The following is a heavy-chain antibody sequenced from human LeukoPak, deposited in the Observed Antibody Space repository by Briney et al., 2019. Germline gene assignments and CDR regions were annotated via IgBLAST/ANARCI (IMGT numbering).Heavy chain of an antibody. D-gene: IGHD3-22*01. CDR2: IYASGST. J-gene: IGHJ4*02. CDR3: ARVGYDSSGYSSY. Sequence: PSETLSLTCTVSGGSISSSSYYWSWIRQPAGKGLEWIGRIYASGSTNYNPSLKSRVTISVDTSKNQFSLKLSSVTAADTAVYYCARVGYDSSGYSSYWGQGTLVTVSS. CDR1: GGSISSSSYY. V-gene: IGHV4-61*02.